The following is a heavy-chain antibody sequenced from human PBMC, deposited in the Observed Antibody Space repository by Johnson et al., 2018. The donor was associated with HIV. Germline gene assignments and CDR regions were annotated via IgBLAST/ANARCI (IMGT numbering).Heavy chain of an antibody. Sequence: QVHLVESGGGLVKPGGSLRLSCAASGFTFSDYYMSWIRQAPGKGLEWLSYISPSGSTIYSADSVKGRITISRDNAKNSLYLQMSSLRAEDTALYYCARAHLIFPKNAFDIWGQGTTVMVSS. D-gene: IGHD3-3*02. V-gene: IGHV3-11*04. CDR1: GFTFSDYY. J-gene: IGHJ3*02. CDR2: ISPSGSTI. CDR3: ARAHLIFPKNAFDI.